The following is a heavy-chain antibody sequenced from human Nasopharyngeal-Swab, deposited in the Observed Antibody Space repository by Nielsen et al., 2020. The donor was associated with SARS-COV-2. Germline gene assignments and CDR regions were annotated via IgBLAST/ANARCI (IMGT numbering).Heavy chain of an antibody. Sequence: RQAPGKGLEWIGYIYYSGSTYYNPSLKSRVTIPVDTSKNQFSLKLSSVTAADTAVYYCARDYYDSSGYPNRGYMDVWGKGTTVTVSS. D-gene: IGHD3-22*01. CDR2: IYYSGST. CDR3: ARDYYDSSGYPNRGYMDV. J-gene: IGHJ6*03. V-gene: IGHV4-31*02.